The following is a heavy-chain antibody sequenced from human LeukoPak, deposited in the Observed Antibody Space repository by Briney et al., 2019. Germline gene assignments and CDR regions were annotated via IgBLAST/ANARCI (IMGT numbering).Heavy chain of an antibody. D-gene: IGHD2-2*02. CDR1: GYSFTSYW. Sequence: GESLKISCKGSGYSFTSYWIGWVRQMPGKGLEWMGIIYPGDSDTRYSPSFQGQVTISADKSISTAYLQWSSLEASDTAMYYCARLRPAAIRYYYYYYMDVWGKGTTVTVSS. CDR3: ARLRPAAIRYYYYYYMDV. J-gene: IGHJ6*03. V-gene: IGHV5-51*01. CDR2: IYPGDSDT.